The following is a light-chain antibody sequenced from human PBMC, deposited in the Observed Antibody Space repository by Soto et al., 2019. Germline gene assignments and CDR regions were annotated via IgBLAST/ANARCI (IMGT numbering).Light chain of an antibody. CDR2: EVS. CDR1: SSDVGAYNY. J-gene: IGLJ1*01. V-gene: IGLV2-8*01. CDR3: SSHGGSNNFYV. Sequence: QSVLAQPPSASGSPGQSITISCTGTSSDVGAYNYVSWYRQHPGKAPKLMIHEVSKRPSGVPDRFSASKSGNTASLTVSGLQAEDEADYYCSSHGGSNNFYVFGTGTKVTVL.